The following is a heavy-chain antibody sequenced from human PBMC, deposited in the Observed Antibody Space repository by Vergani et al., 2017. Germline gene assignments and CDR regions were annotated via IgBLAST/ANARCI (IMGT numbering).Heavy chain of an antibody. J-gene: IGHJ3*02. Sequence: EVQLVESGGGLVQPGGSLRLSCAASGFTVSSNYMSWVRQAPGKGLEWVSVIYSGGSTYYADSVKGRFTISRDNSKNTLYLQMNSLRAEDTAVYYCTTFPYYDFWSGYYSDAFDIWGQGTMVTVSS. D-gene: IGHD3-3*01. CDR1: GFTVSSNY. CDR3: TTFPYYDFWSGYYSDAFDI. CDR2: IYSGGST. V-gene: IGHV3-66*02.